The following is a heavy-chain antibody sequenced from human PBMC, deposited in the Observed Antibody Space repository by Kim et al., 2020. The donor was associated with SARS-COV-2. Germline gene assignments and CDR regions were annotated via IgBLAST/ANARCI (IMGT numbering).Heavy chain of an antibody. CDR2: ISYDGSNK. D-gene: IGHD3-10*01. CDR3: AKDRGTLLWFGPTGDGMDV. J-gene: IGHJ6*02. CDR1: GFTFSSYG. Sequence: GGSLRLSCAASGFTFSSYGMHWVRQAPGKGLEWVAVISYDGSNKYYADSVKGRFTISRDNSKNTLYLQMNSLRAEDTAVYYCAKDRGTLLWFGPTGDGMDVCGQGATVTVSS. V-gene: IGHV3-30*18.